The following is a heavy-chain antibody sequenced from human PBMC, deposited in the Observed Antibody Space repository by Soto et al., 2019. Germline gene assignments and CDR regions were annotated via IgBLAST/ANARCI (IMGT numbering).Heavy chain of an antibody. D-gene: IGHD3-16*01. V-gene: IGHV3-30-3*01. CDR1: GFTFSNYA. CDR2: ISYDGSKK. CDR3: ARAGEYREFDY. Sequence: QVQLVESGGGVVQPGRSLRLSCAASGFTFSNYAIHWVRQAPGKGLEWVAVISYDGSKKYYADSVKGRFTISRDNSKSTLYLQMNSLRVEDTAVYYCARAGEYREFDYRGQGTLVTVSS. J-gene: IGHJ4*02.